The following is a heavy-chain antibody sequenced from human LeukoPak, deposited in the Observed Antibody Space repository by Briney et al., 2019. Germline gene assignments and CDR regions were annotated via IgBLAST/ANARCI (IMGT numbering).Heavy chain of an antibody. CDR3: AKQGPGHCGSTSCYGVDY. CDR1: GYTFTNYA. D-gene: IGHD2-2*01. V-gene: IGHV7-4-1*02. Sequence: GASVKVSCKASGYTFTNYAMHWVRQAPGQGLEWMGWINTNTGNPTYAQGFTGRFVFSLDTSVSTAYLQISSLKAEDTAVYFCAKQGPGHCGSTSCYGVDYWGQGPLVTVSS. CDR2: INTNTGNP. J-gene: IGHJ4*02.